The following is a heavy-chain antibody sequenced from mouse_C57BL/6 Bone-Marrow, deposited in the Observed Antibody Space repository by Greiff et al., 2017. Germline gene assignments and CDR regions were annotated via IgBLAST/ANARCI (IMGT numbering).Heavy chain of an antibody. J-gene: IGHJ2*01. D-gene: IGHD2-2*01. Sequence: EVKVEESGPGLVKPSQSLSLTCTVTGYSITSGYDWHWIRHFPGNKLEWMGYISYSGSTNYNPSLKSRISITHDTSKNHFFLKLNSVTTEDTATYYCARAHYGYDGDYFDYWGQGTTLTVSS. CDR2: ISYSGST. CDR3: ARAHYGYDGDYFDY. CDR1: GYSITSGYD. V-gene: IGHV3-1*01.